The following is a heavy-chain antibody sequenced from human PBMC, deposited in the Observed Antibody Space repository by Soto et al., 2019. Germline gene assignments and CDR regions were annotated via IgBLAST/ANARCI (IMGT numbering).Heavy chain of an antibody. CDR2: ISGSGGST. CDR3: ATARYQLPNYHYYGMDV. CDR1: GFTFSSYA. J-gene: IGHJ6*02. V-gene: IGHV3-23*01. Sequence: GGSLRLSCAASGFTFSSYAMSWVRQAPGKGLEWVSAISGSGGSTYYADSVKGRFTISRDNSKNTLYLQMNSLRAEDTAVYYCATARYQLPNYHYYGMDVWGQGTTVTVSS. D-gene: IGHD2-2*01.